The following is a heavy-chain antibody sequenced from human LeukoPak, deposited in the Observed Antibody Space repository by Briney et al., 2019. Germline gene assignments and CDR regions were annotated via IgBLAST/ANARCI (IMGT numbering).Heavy chain of an antibody. Sequence: SETLSLTCAVYGGSFSGYYWSWIRQPPGKGLEWIGEINHSGSANYNPSLKSRVTISVDTSKNQFSLKLSSVTAADTAVYYCARDTAMAVDYWGQGTLVTVSS. J-gene: IGHJ4*02. D-gene: IGHD5-18*01. CDR1: GGSFSGYY. CDR2: INHSGSA. CDR3: ARDTAMAVDY. V-gene: IGHV4-34*01.